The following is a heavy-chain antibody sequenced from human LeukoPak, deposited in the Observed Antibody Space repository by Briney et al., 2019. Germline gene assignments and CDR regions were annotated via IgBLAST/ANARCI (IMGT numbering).Heavy chain of an antibody. V-gene: IGHV3-21*01. CDR2: ISTSGSYI. CDR1: GFTFSNYN. CDR3: AGDRFESNPYDFWSGFNAFDI. Sequence: PGGSLRLSCAASGFTFSNYNMNWVRQAPGKGLEWVSSISTSGSYIYYADSVKGRFTISRDNAKNSLYLQMNSLRADDTAVYYCAGDRFESNPYDFWSGFNAFDIWGQGTMVTVSS. D-gene: IGHD3-3*01. J-gene: IGHJ3*02.